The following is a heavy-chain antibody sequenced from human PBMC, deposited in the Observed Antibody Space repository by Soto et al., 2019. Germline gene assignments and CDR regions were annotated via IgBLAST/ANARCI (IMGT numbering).Heavy chain of an antibody. Sequence: QVQLVQSGAEVKKPGSSVKVSCKASGGTFSSYAISWVRQAPGQGLEWMGGIIPIFGTANYAQKFQGRVTITADESTSTAYMELSSLRSEDTAVYYCARAKRYCSGGSCYAGYYYYGMDVWGQGTTVTVSS. CDR2: IIPIFGTA. D-gene: IGHD2-15*01. CDR3: ARAKRYCSGGSCYAGYYYYGMDV. CDR1: GGTFSSYA. V-gene: IGHV1-69*01. J-gene: IGHJ6*02.